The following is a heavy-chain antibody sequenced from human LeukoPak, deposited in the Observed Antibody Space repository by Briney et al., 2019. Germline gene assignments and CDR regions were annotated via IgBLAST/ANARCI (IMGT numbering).Heavy chain of an antibody. D-gene: IGHD5-18*01. CDR1: GGSISSYY. Sequence: PSETLFLTCTVSGGSISSYYWSWIRQPPGKGLEWIGYIYYSGSTNYNPSLKSRVIMSQDTSTNQFSLQVNSVTAADSAVYYCARSFRGYSQGYYYYAMDVWGQGTTVTVFS. J-gene: IGHJ6*02. CDR2: IYYSGST. CDR3: ARSFRGYSQGYYYYAMDV. V-gene: IGHV4-59*01.